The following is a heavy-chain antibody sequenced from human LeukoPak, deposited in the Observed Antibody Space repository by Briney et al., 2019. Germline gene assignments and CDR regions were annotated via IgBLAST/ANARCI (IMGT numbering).Heavy chain of an antibody. Sequence: SGGSLRLSCAASGFTFSSYWMSWVRQAPGKGLEWVANIKQDGSEKYYVDSVKGRFTISRDNAKNSLYLQMNSLRAEDTAVYYCARDIAHYYDSSGYFDYWGQGTLVTVSS. V-gene: IGHV3-7*01. J-gene: IGHJ4*02. CDR3: ARDIAHYYDSSGYFDY. CDR2: IKQDGSEK. D-gene: IGHD3-22*01. CDR1: GFTFSSYW.